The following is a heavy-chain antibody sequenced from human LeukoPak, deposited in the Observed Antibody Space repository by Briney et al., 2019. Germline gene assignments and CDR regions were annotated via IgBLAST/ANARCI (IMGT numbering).Heavy chain of an antibody. CDR1: GFSLTTYE. CDR3: AKGDLLLSASDF. D-gene: IGHD2-15*01. Sequence: PGGSLRLSCAASGFSLTTYEMNWVRQAPGKGLEWVSYISSSGDSIYYADSVKGRFTISRDNSKNTLYLQMNSLRAEDTAVYYCAKGDLLLSASDFWGQGTLVTVSS. J-gene: IGHJ4*02. CDR2: ISSSGDSI. V-gene: IGHV3-48*03.